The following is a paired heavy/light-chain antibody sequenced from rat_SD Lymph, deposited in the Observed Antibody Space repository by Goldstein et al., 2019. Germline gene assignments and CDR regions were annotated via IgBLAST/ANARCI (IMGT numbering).Heavy chain of an antibody. CDR3: ARSGYYDGTYYYGVMDA. CDR1: GYTFTDYV. D-gene: IGHD1-12*02. Sequence: EVQLQQSGPEVGRPGSSVKISCKASGYTFTDYVMNWVKQSPGQGLEWIGWIDPEYSSTDYADKLKKKATLTADTSSSTAYIQLSSLTSEDTATYFCARSGYYDGTYYYGVMDAWGQGASVTVSS. CDR2: IDPEYSST. J-gene: IGHJ4*01. V-gene: IGHV1-13*01.
Light chain of an antibody. V-gene: IGKV6S4*01. Sequence: NTVMTQSPTSMFTSVGDRVTMSCKASQNVGINVGWYQQKTGQSPKRLIYWASNRDTGVPDRFTGSGSGTDFTLTISNMQAEDPAIYYCLQHNSYPYTFGAGTKLELK. CDR1: QNVGIN. CDR3: LQHNSYPYT. J-gene: IGKJ2-3*01. CDR2: WAS.